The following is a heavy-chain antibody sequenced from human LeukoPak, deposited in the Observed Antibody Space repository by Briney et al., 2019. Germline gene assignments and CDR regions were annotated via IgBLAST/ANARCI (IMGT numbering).Heavy chain of an antibody. CDR2: IYYSGST. Sequence: SETLSLTCTVSGGSISSYYWSWIRQPPGKGLEWIGYIYYSGSTNYNPSLKSRVTISVDTSKNQFSLKLSSVTAADTAVYYCARHTVGASFDYWGQGTLVTVSS. CDR3: ARHTVGASFDY. D-gene: IGHD1-26*01. CDR1: GGSISSYY. J-gene: IGHJ4*02. V-gene: IGHV4-59*08.